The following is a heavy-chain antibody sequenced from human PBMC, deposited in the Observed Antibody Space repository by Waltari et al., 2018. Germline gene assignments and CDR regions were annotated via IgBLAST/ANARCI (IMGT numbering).Heavy chain of an antibody. CDR3: ARGYLGVDAFDI. D-gene: IGHD5-18*01. CDR1: GGPISSGDYY. J-gene: IGHJ3*02. CDR2: SYYRGST. Sequence: QVKLQESGPGRVKHSQTLSFTCTVFGGPISSGDYYWSWTRQPPGKGLVWIGYSYYRGSTFYNPSLKSRVTISVNTSKNQFSLNLSSVTAADTAVYYCARGYLGVDAFDIWGQGTMVTVSS. V-gene: IGHV4-30-4*08.